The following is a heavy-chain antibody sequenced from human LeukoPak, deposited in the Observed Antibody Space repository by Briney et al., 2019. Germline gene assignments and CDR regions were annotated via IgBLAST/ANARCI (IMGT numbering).Heavy chain of an antibody. CDR2: ISSNSATM. CDR3: ASVPRITTFTVVTRRNWFDP. J-gene: IGHJ5*02. CDR1: GFAFSDFS. D-gene: IGHD3-3*01. Sequence: PGGSLRLTCEASGFAFSDFSLNWVRQATGKGLEWISYISSNSATMEYADSVKGRFTISRDNAKNSVFLQMNSLRPEDTGVYYCASVPRITTFTVVTRRNWFDPRGQGTLVTVSS. V-gene: IGHV3-48*04.